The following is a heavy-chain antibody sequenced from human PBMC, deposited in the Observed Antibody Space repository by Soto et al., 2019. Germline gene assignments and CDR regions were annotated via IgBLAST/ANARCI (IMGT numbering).Heavy chain of an antibody. CDR3: ARNYGGNRIDY. CDR1: GGSISSGGYY. CDR2: IYHSGST. Sequence: QVQLQESGPGLVKPSQTLSLTCTVSGGSISSGGYYWSWIRQHPGKGLEWIGYIYHSGSTYYSPSLKSRVTISVDTSKNQFSLKVNSVTAADTAMYYCARNYGGNRIDYWGQGTLVTVSS. D-gene: IGHD4-17*01. J-gene: IGHJ4*02. V-gene: IGHV4-31*03.